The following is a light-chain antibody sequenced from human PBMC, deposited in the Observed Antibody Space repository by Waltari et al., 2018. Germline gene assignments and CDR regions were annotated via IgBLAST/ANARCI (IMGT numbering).Light chain of an antibody. J-gene: IGLJ2*01. Sequence: QSALPQPPSASGSRGQSVTISCTGTSSDVGSYSYVSWYQQHPGKAPKLMIYEVTKRPSGVPDRFSGSKSGNTASLTVSGLQAEDEADYYCSPYAGSNNVIFGGGTRLTVL. CDR3: SPYAGSNNVI. CDR1: SSDVGSYSY. V-gene: IGLV2-8*01. CDR2: EVT.